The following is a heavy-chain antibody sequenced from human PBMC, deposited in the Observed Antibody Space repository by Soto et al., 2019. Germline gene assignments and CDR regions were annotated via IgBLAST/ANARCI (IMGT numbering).Heavy chain of an antibody. CDR2: IIPMFGTA. D-gene: IGHD4-17*01. J-gene: IGHJ5*02. Sequence: ASVKVSCKAPGGTFSTYAISWVRQAPGQGLEWMGGIIPMFGTANYAQRFQDRVTITADESTNTVYMELSSLRSEDTAVYYCAKLPWADYGGIFAPWGQGTLVTVSS. V-gene: IGHV1-69*13. CDR1: GGTFSTYA. CDR3: AKLPWADYGGIFAP.